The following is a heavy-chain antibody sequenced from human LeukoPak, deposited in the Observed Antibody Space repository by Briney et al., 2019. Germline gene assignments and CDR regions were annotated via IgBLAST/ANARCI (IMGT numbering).Heavy chain of an antibody. CDR1: GFTFSSYW. D-gene: IGHD6-13*01. CDR3: ARGGWTGIAAAGTPLDY. J-gene: IGHJ4*02. CDR2: IKQDGSEK. Sequence: GGSLRLSCAASGFTFSSYWMSWVRQAPGKGLEWVANIKQDGSEKYYVDSVKGRFTISRGNAKNSLYLQMNSLRAEDTAVYYCARGGWTGIAAAGTPLDYWGQGTLVTVSS. V-gene: IGHV3-7*01.